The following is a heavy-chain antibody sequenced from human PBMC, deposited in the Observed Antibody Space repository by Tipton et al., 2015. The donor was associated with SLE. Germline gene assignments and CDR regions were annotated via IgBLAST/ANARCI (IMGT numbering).Heavy chain of an antibody. J-gene: IGHJ4*02. V-gene: IGHV4-38-2*02. CDR1: SYSISSGYY. CDR2: IYYSGNT. Sequence: TLSLTCTVSSYSISSGYYWGWIRQPPGKGLEWIGSIYHSGSIYYSGNTYYNPSPESRVTISADTFKNQFSLKVTSVTAADTAVYFCARIHPNNYGDYGPFDYWGQGILVTVSS. CDR3: ARIHPNNYGDYGPFDY. D-gene: IGHD4-17*01.